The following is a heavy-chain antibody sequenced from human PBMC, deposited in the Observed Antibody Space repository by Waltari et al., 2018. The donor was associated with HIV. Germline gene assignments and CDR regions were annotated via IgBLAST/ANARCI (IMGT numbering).Heavy chain of an antibody. CDR1: GGSISSYY. J-gene: IGHJ4*02. Sequence: QVQLQESGPGLVKPSETLSLTCTVSGGSISSYYWSWIRQPPGKGLEWIGYIYYSGSTNYNPSLKSRVTISVDTSKNQFSLKLSSVTAADTAVYYCARSWGIAAAGFDYWGQGTLVTVSS. V-gene: IGHV4-59*08. D-gene: IGHD6-13*01. CDR3: ARSWGIAAAGFDY. CDR2: IYYSGST.